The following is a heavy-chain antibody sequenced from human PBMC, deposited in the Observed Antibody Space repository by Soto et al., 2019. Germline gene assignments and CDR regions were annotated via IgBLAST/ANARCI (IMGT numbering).Heavy chain of an antibody. CDR3: ARMVRRYYDFWSGYCQFGY. V-gene: IGHV3-7*01. Sequence: EVQLVESGGGLVQPGGSLRLSCAASGFTFSSYWMSWVRQAPGKGLEWVANIKQGGSEKYYVDSVKGRFTISRDNAKNSLYLQMNSLRAEDTAVYYCARMVRRYYDFWSGYCQFGYWGQGTLVTVSS. CDR2: IKQGGSEK. J-gene: IGHJ4*02. D-gene: IGHD3-3*01. CDR1: GFTFSSYW.